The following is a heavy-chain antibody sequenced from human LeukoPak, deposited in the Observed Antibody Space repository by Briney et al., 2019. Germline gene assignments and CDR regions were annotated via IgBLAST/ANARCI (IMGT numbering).Heavy chain of an antibody. CDR1: GGSISNYL. CDR2: IYYSGST. CDR3: ARGQYSGSCFDN. V-gene: IGHV4-59*01. Sequence: SETLSLTCTVSGGSISNYLWSWIRQPPGKGLEWIGYIYYSGSTKYNPSLKSRVTILVDTSKNQFSLKVSSVTAADTAVYYCARGQYSGSCFDNWGQGSLVTVSS. D-gene: IGHD1-26*01. J-gene: IGHJ4*02.